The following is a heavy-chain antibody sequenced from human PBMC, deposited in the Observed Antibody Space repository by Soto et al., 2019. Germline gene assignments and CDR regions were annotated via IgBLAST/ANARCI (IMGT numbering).Heavy chain of an antibody. J-gene: IGHJ5*02. CDR1: GDSASSNSAA. D-gene: IGHD1-7*01. Sequence: SQTLSLTCAISGDSASSNSAAWNWIRQSPSRGLEWLGRTYYRSKWYNDYAVSVKSRITINPDTSKNQFSLQLNSVTPEDTAVYYCARDLNYAKTPLQYFNWFDPWGQGTLVTVSS. CDR2: TYYRSKWYN. CDR3: ARDLNYAKTPLQYFNWFDP. V-gene: IGHV6-1*01.